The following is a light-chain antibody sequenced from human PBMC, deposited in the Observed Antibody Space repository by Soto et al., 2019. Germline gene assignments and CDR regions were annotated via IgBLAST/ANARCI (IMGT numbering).Light chain of an antibody. V-gene: IGLV2-11*01. J-gene: IGLJ1*01. CDR3: CSYAGSSSYV. Sequence: QSALTQPRSVSGSLGQSVTISCTGTSSDVGGYNYVSWYQQHPGKAPKLMIYDVSKRPSGVPDRFSGSKSGNTASLTISGLQAEDEADYYCCSYAGSSSYVFGTGTKVTVL. CDR2: DVS. CDR1: SSDVGGYNY.